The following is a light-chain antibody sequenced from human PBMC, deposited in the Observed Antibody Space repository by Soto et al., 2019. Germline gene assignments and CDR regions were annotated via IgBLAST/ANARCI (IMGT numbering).Light chain of an antibody. CDR1: QSVSSSY. Sequence: EIVLTQSPGTLSLSPGERATLSCRASQSVSSSYLAWYKQKPGQAPRIHIYGAYIRATGIPDRFSGSVSGTDFTRTISRLETEDFEVYYYQQYGSSPQTFGPGTKVEIK. CDR2: GAY. J-gene: IGKJ1*01. V-gene: IGKV3-20*01. CDR3: QQYGSSPQT.